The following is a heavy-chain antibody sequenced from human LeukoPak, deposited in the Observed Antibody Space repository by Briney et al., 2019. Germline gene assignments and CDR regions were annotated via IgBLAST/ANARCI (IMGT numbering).Heavy chain of an antibody. D-gene: IGHD3-10*01. V-gene: IGHV3-23*01. Sequence: GGSLRLSCAASGFTFSSYAMSWVRQAPGKGLEWVSAISGSGGSTYYADSVKGRFTISRDNSKNTLYLQMNSLRAEDTAVYYCAKGVGYGSGPELPPYFDYWGQGTLVTVSS. CDR1: GFTFSSYA. CDR3: AKGVGYGSGPELPPYFDY. CDR2: ISGSGGST. J-gene: IGHJ4*02.